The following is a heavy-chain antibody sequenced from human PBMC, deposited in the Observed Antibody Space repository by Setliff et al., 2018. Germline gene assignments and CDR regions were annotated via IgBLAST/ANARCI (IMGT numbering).Heavy chain of an antibody. J-gene: IGHJ4*02. V-gene: IGHV1-18*01. CDR3: ARLVRYCTRTTCQKTSGAEL. CDR1: GYTFSDYI. Sequence: ASVKVSCKASGYTFSDYIINWVRQAPGQGLEWMGWISPYTGNIYSAQKFQGRVTLTTDTSTSTAYMEVRSLTSDDTAIYYCARLVRYCTRTTCQKTSGAELWGQGTLVTVSS. D-gene: IGHD2-2*01. CDR2: ISPYTGNI.